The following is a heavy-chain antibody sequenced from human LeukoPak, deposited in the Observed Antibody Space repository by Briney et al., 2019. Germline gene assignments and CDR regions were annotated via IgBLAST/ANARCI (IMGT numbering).Heavy chain of an antibody. CDR2: INHSGST. D-gene: IGHD4-17*01. CDR3: ANLYGDSIDY. V-gene: IGHV4-34*01. CDR1: GGSFNGYY. Sequence: SETLSLTCAVYGGSFNGYYWSWIRQPPGKGLEWIGEINHSGSTNYNPSLKSRVTMSVDTSKNQFSLKLSSVTAADTAVYYCANLYGDSIDYWGQGTLVTVSS. J-gene: IGHJ4*02.